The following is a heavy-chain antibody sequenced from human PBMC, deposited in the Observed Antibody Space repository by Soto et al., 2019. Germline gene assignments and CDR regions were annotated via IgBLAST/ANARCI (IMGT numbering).Heavy chain of an antibody. D-gene: IGHD3-10*01. CDR1: GFTFSSYA. Sequence: VQLLESGGGLVQPGGSLRLSCAASGFTFSSYAMSWVRQAPGKGLEWVSAISGSGGSTYYADSVKGRFTISRDNSKNTLYLQMNSLRAEDTAVYYCAKGSEYYYGSGSYTYFDYWGQGTLVTVSS. CDR2: ISGSGGST. CDR3: AKGSEYYYGSGSYTYFDY. V-gene: IGHV3-23*01. J-gene: IGHJ4*02.